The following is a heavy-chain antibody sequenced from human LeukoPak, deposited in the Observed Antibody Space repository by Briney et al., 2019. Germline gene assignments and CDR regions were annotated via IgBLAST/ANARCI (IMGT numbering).Heavy chain of an antibody. Sequence: GGSLRLSCVASGFTFSTYGMSWVRQAPGKGLEWVSAISGSGGSTYYADSVKGRFTISRDNSKNTLYLQMNSLRAEDTAVYYCARDSDFWSGYYTPDYWGQGTLVTVSS. D-gene: IGHD3-3*01. CDR1: GFTFSTYG. CDR2: ISGSGGST. V-gene: IGHV3-23*01. CDR3: ARDSDFWSGYYTPDY. J-gene: IGHJ4*02.